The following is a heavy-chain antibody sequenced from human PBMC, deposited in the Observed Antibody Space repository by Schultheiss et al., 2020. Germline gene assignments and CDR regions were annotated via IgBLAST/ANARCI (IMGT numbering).Heavy chain of an antibody. CDR3: ARFMVRGVIAGMDV. V-gene: IGHV4-59*01. J-gene: IGHJ6*02. Sequence: SQTLSLTCTVSGGSISSYYWSWIRQPPGKGLEWIGYICYSGSTNYNPSLKSRVTISVDTSKNQFSLKLSSVTAADTAVYYCARFMVRGVIAGMDVWGQGTTVTVSS. D-gene: IGHD3-10*01. CDR2: ICYSGST. CDR1: GGSISSYY.